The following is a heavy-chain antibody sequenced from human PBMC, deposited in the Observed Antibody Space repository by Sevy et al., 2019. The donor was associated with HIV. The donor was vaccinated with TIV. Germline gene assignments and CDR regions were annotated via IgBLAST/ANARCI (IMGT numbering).Heavy chain of an antibody. CDR1: GGSISSYY. V-gene: IGHV4-59*01. CDR3: AREGSGSYFDY. CDR2: IYYSGST. J-gene: IGHJ4*02. D-gene: IGHD1-26*01. Sequence: SETLSLSCTVSGGSISSYYWSWIRQPPGKGLEWIGYIYYSGSTNYNPSLKSRVTISVDTSKNQISLKLRSVTAADTAVYYCAREGSGSYFDYWGQGTLVTVSS.